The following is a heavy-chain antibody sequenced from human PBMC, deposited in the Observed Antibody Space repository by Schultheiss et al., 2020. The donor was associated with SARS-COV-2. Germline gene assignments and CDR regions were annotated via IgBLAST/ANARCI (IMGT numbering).Heavy chain of an antibody. D-gene: IGHD6-19*01. CDR1: GYTFTSYG. Sequence: SVKVSCKASGYTFTSYGISWVRQAPGQGLEWMGRIIPILGIANYAQKFQGRVTITADKSTSTAYMELSSLRSEDTAVYYCASPGYSSGWYTFDYWGQGTLVTVSS. CDR2: IIPILGIA. V-gene: IGHV1-69*04. CDR3: ASPGYSSGWYTFDY. J-gene: IGHJ4*02.